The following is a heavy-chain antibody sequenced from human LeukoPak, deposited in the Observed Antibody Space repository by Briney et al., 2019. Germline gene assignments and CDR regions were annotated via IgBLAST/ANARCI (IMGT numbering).Heavy chain of an antibody. D-gene: IGHD3-22*01. CDR3: ATAPYDSIGIFDY. CDR1: GFTFDDYA. V-gene: IGHV3-43D*03. J-gene: IGHJ4*02. Sequence: PGGSLRLSCAASGFTFDDYAMHWVRQAPGKGLECVSLISWDGDSTYYSDSVKGRFTISRDNNKNSLYLQMNSLRTEDTALYYCATAPYDSIGIFDYWSQGTLVTVSS. CDR2: ISWDGDST.